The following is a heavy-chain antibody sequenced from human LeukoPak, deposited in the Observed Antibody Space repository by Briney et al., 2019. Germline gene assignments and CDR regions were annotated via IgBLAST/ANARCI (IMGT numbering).Heavy chain of an antibody. CDR3: AKDLRGYDQVFDY. J-gene: IGHJ4*02. V-gene: IGHV3-30*02. Sequence: GGSLRLSCAASGSTFTSYWMTWVRQAPGKGLEWVAFIRYDGSNKYYADSVKGRFTISRDNSKNTLYLQMNSLRAEDTAVYYCAKDLRGYDQVFDYWGQGTLVTVSS. CDR2: IRYDGSNK. D-gene: IGHD5-12*01. CDR1: GSTFTSYW.